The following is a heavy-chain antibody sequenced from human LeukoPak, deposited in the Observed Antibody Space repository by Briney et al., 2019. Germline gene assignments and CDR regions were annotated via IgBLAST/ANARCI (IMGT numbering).Heavy chain of an antibody. D-gene: IGHD2-21*01. CDR3: ARADGRYSFDP. J-gene: IGHJ5*02. Sequence: SETLSLTCTVSGGSISSYYWSWIRQPPGKGLEWIGYIYYSGSTNYNPSLKSRVTISVDTSKNQFSLKLSSVTAADTAVYYCARADGRYSFDPWGQGTLVTVSS. CDR2: IYYSGST. CDR1: GGSISSYY. V-gene: IGHV4-59*01.